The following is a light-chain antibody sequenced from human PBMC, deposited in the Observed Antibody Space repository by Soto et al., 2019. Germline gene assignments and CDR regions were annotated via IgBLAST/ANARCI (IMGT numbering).Light chain of an antibody. CDR2: GAS. CDR1: QSLSNN. CDR3: QQYNNWPPLT. V-gene: IGKV3D-15*01. Sequence: DIVLTQSPGTLSLSPGERAALSCGASQSLSNNFLAWYQQKPGQAPSLLIFGASNRAPDIPDRFSGSGSGTEFTLTISSLQSEDFAVYYCQQYNNWPPLTFGGGTKVDIK. J-gene: IGKJ4*01.